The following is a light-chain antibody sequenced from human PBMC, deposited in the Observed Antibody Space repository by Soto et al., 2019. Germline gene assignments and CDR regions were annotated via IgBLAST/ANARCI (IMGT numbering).Light chain of an antibody. CDR2: EVS. CDR3: SSYSRSCFYV. CDR1: SSDVGGYIY. V-gene: IGLV2-14*01. Sequence: QSALTQPASVSGSPGQSITISCTGTSSDVGGYIYVSWYQQHPGKAPKLMIYEVSNRPSGVSNRFSGSKSGNTASLTISGLQAEDEADYYSSSYSRSCFYVCDTGTKVTVL. J-gene: IGLJ1*01.